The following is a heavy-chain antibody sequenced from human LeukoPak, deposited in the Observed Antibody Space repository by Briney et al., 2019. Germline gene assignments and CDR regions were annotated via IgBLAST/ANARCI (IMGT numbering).Heavy chain of an antibody. CDR2: ISSSGSTI. Sequence: GGSLGLSCAASGFTFSSYEMNWVRQAPGKGLEWVSYISSSGSTIYYADSVKGRSTISRDNAKNSLYLQMNSLRAEDTAVYYCARTMYSNYVFDYWGQGTLVTVSS. V-gene: IGHV3-48*03. D-gene: IGHD4-11*01. CDR1: GFTFSSYE. CDR3: ARTMYSNYVFDY. J-gene: IGHJ4*02.